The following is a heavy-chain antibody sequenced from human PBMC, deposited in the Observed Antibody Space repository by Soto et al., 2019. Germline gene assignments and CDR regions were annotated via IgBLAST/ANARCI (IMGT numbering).Heavy chain of an antibody. CDR1: GYTFTSYA. CDR2: ISPKTDDT. Sequence: ASVKVSCKASGYTFTSYAMHWVRQAPGQRLEWMGWISPKTDDTNYGQNLQGRVTMTRDTSISTLYMELRRLTSDDTAVYYCARAGGVYGDYDYWGQGTLVTVSS. CDR3: ARAGGVYGDYDY. D-gene: IGHD4-17*01. V-gene: IGHV1-2*02. J-gene: IGHJ4*02.